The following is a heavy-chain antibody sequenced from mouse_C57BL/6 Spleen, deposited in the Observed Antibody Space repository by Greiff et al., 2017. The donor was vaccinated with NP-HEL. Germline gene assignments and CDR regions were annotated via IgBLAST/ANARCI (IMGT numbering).Heavy chain of an antibody. J-gene: IGHJ2*01. CDR3: TNYYGSSYGYFDY. CDR1: GYTFTSYW. V-gene: IGHV1-5*01. CDR2: IYPGNSDT. Sequence: VQLQQSGTVLARPGASVKMSCKTSGYTFTSYWMRWVKQRPGQGLEWIGAIYPGNSDTSYNQKFKGKAKLTAVTSASTAYMELSSLTNEDSAVYYCTNYYGSSYGYFDYWGQGTTLTVSS. D-gene: IGHD1-1*01.